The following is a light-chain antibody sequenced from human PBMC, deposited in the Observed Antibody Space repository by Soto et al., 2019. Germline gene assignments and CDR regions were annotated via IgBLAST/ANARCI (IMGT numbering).Light chain of an antibody. V-gene: IGLV2-14*01. CDR1: SSDVGGYNY. J-gene: IGLJ1*01. Sequence: QSVLTQSASVSGSPGQSITISCTGTSSDVGGYNYVSWYQQHPGKAPKLMIYDVSNRPSGVSNRFSGSKSGNTASLTISGLQAEDEADYYCSSYTRSSTLYVFGTGTKVTVL. CDR2: DVS. CDR3: SSYTRSSTLYV.